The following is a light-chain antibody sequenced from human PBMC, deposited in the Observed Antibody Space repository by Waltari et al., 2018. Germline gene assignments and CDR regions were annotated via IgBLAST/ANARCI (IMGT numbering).Light chain of an antibody. CDR3: QQRSDWPPFT. CDR1: QNIQTF. CDR2: DAF. J-gene: IGKJ3*01. V-gene: IGKV3-11*01. Sequence: EIVLTQSPVTLSLSPGERATLSCRASQNIQTFLAWYQHRPGQPPRLLIYDAFYRATGIPARFSGSGSGTDFTLSISSLEPEDFAVYFCQQRSDWPPFTFGPGTRMDI.